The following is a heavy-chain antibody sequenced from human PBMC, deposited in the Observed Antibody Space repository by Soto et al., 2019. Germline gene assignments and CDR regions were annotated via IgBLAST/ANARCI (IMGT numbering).Heavy chain of an antibody. CDR3: ARHRFGAYYYYGMDV. V-gene: IGHV4-39*01. CDR1: GGSISSSSYY. J-gene: IGHJ6*02. Sequence: PSETLSLTCTVSGGSISSSSYYWGWIRQPPGKGLEWIGSIYYSGSTYYNPSLKSRVTISVDTSKNQFSLKLSSVTAADTAVYYCARHRFGAYYYYGMDVWGQGTTVTVYS. CDR2: IYYSGST. D-gene: IGHD3-10*01.